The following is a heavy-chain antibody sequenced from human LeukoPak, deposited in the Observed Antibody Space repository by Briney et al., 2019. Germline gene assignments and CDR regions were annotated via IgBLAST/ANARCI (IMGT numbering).Heavy chain of an antibody. J-gene: IGHJ4*02. Sequence: SETLSLTCTVSGGSISSYYWSWIRQPPGEGLELIGEIDHSGSTNYNPSMKSRVTISVDTSKSQLSLKLTSVTAADTAVYYCARRRSSGWYYFDYWGQGTLVTVSS. CDR1: GGSISSYY. CDR2: IDHSGST. CDR3: ARRRSSGWYYFDY. D-gene: IGHD6-19*01. V-gene: IGHV4-34*01.